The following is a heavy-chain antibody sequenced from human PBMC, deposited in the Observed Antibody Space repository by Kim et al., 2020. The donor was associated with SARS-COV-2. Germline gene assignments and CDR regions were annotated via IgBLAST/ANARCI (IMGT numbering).Heavy chain of an antibody. J-gene: IGHJ6*02. D-gene: IGHD3-22*01. V-gene: IGHV1-18*01. Sequence: QKLQGRVTMTTDTSTSTAYMELRSLRSDDTAVYYCARGSDRYYYYGMDVWGQGTTVTVS. CDR3: ARGSDRYYYYGMDV.